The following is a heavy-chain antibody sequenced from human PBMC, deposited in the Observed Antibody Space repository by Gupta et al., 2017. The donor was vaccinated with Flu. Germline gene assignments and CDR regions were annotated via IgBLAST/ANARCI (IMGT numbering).Heavy chain of an antibody. CDR3: ASYYYDSSGTHF. D-gene: IGHD3-22*01. Sequence: VRQLPGKGLEWLSYISGSGTTRHYADSVKGRFTISRDNAQNSLYLQMNSLRAEDTAVYYCASYYYDSSGTHFWGQGTLVTVSS. CDR2: ISGSGTTR. J-gene: IGHJ4*02. V-gene: IGHV3-48*01.